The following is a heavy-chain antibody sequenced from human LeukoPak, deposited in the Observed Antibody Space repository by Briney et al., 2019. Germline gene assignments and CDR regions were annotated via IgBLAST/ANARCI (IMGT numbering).Heavy chain of an antibody. D-gene: IGHD3-3*01. J-gene: IGHJ4*02. Sequence: GGSLRLSCAASGFTFSSYAMSWVRQAPGKGLEWVSAISGSGGSTYYADSVKGRFTISRDNSKNTLYLQMNSLRAEGTAVYYCAKSLVRFLEWLPYFDYWGQGTLVTVSS. CDR1: GFTFSSYA. CDR3: AKSLVRFLEWLPYFDY. V-gene: IGHV3-23*01. CDR2: ISGSGGST.